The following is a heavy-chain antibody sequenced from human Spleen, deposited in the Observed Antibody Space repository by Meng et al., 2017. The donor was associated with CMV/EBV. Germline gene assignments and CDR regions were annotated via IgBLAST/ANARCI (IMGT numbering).Heavy chain of an antibody. CDR2: MNPNSGNT. CDR1: GYTFSSYD. V-gene: IGHV1-8*01. D-gene: IGHD3-22*01. J-gene: IGHJ4*02. CDR3: ARGAYHGSRGYLTLNY. Sequence: ASVKVSCKASGYTFSSYDINWVRQATGQGLEWMGWMNPNSGNTGYAQKFQGRVTMTRNTSISTAYMELSSLRSGDTAVYFCARGAYHGSRGYLTLNYWGQGTLVTVSS.